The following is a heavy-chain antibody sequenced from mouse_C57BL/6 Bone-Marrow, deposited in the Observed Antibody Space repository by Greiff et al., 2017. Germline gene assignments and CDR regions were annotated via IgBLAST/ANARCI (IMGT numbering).Heavy chain of an antibody. CDR1: GFTFSSYG. D-gene: IGHD1-1*01. J-gene: IGHJ1*03. CDR3: ARRYYYGSSLGYFDV. CDR2: ISSGGSYT. V-gene: IGHV5-6*02. Sequence: EVMLVESGGDLVKPGGSLKLSCAASGFTFSSYGMSWVRQTPDKRLEWVATISSGGSYTYYPDSVKGRFTISIDNAKNTLYLQMSSLKSEDTAMYYCARRYYYGSSLGYFDVWGTGTTVTVSS.